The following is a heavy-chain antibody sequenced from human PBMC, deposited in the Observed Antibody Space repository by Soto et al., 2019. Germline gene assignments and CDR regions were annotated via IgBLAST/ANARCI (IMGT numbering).Heavy chain of an antibody. CDR1: GGSISTSRYY. CDR2: IFYSGTT. CDR3: ARQVGSGCWDFDL. D-gene: IGHD3-10*01. Sequence: SETLSITCTVYGGSISTSRYYWGWIRQPPGKGLEWIGSIFYSGTTYYNPSLKSRVTISVDTSKNQFSLKLTSVTAADTAVYYCARQVGSGCWDFDLWGRGTLVT. J-gene: IGHJ2*01. V-gene: IGHV4-39*01.